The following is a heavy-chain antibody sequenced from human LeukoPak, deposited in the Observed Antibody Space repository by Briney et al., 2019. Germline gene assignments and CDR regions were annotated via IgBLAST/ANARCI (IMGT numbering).Heavy chain of an antibody. J-gene: IGHJ4*02. CDR1: GFTFSRYA. CDR2: ISYDGTNK. Sequence: GGSLRLSCAASGFTFSRYAMHWVRQTPGKGLEWVAIISYDGTNKYYADSVKGRFTISRDNSKNTLYLQMNSLRAEDTAVYYCAKDLRSSSGKLDYWGQGTLVTVSS. D-gene: IGHD6-6*01. V-gene: IGHV3-30*04. CDR3: AKDLRSSSGKLDY.